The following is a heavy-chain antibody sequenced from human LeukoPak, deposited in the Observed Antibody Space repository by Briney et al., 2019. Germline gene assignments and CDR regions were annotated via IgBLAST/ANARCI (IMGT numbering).Heavy chain of an antibody. CDR2: IRYDGSNK. D-gene: IGHD2-21*02. V-gene: IGHV3-30*02. CDR3: AKDHCGGDCYSYYFDY. Sequence: GGSLRLSCAASGYTFSSYGMHWVRQAPGKGLEWVAFIRYDGSNKYYADSVKGRFTIPRDNSKNTLYLQMNSLRAEDTAVYYCAKDHCGGDCYSYYFDYWGQGTLVTVSS. J-gene: IGHJ4*02. CDR1: GYTFSSYG.